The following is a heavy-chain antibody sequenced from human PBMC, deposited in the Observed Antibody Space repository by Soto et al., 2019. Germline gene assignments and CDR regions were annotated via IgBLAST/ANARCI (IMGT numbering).Heavy chain of an antibody. CDR3: AREESSGWYWYFDL. J-gene: IGHJ2*01. CDR1: GGSISSSSYY. D-gene: IGHD6-19*01. CDR2: IYYSGST. V-gene: IGHV4-39*02. Sequence: PSETLSLTCTVSGGSISSSSYYWGWIRQPPGKGLEWIGSIYYSGSTYYNPSLKSRVTISVDTSKNQFSLKLSSVTAADTAVYYWAREESSGWYWYFDLWGRGTLVTVSS.